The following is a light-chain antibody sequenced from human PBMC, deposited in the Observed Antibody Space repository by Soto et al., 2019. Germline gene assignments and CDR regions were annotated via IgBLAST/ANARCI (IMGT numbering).Light chain of an antibody. Sequence: EIVLTQSPGTLSLSPGERATLSCRASQSVSSSYLAWYQQKPGQAPRLLSYGAPSRATGIPDRFSGSGSGTDFTLTSSRLEPEDFAVYYCQQYGSSPSTFGGGTKVEIK. V-gene: IGKV3-20*01. CDR3: QQYGSSPST. J-gene: IGKJ4*01. CDR2: GAP. CDR1: QSVSSSY.